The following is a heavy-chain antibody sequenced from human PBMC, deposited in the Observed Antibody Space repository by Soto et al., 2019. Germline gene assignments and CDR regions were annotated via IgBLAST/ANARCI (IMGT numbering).Heavy chain of an antibody. J-gene: IGHJ4*02. D-gene: IGHD3-22*01. CDR2: LYYGRSA. Sequence: QVQLQESGPGLVKPSETLSLTCAVSGDSISSYYCMWIRQPPGKGLESIGYLYYGRSANYNPSLKCRVTLSVDTATNQCSLTLSSMTAADTAVYYCALRSMAVVPEYWGQGTLVTVSS. CDR1: GDSISSYY. V-gene: IGHV4-59*04. CDR3: ALRSMAVVPEY.